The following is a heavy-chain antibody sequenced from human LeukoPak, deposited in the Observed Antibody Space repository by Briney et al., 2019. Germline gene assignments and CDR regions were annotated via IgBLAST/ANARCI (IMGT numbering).Heavy chain of an antibody. J-gene: IGHJ3*02. CDR1: GGSISSYY. D-gene: IGHD5-12*01. CDR2: IYYSGST. Sequence: PSETLSLTCTVSGGSISSYYWSWIRQPPGKGLKWIGYIYYSGSTNYSPSLKSRVTISVDTSKNQFSLKLSSVTAADTAVYYCARRYEDAFDIWGQGTMVTVSS. V-gene: IGHV4-59*01. CDR3: ARRYEDAFDI.